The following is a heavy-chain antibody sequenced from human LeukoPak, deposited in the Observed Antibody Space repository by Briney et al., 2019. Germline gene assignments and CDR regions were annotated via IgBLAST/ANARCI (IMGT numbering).Heavy chain of an antibody. D-gene: IGHD3-10*01. CDR1: GFIFSNYE. Sequence: PGGSLRLSCAASGFIFSNYEMNWIRQPPGKGLEWIGSIYYSGSTYYNPSLKSRVTISVDTSKNHFSLKLSSVTAADTAVYYCARHRYYYRSGSYYGAPYYMDVWGKGTTVTISS. CDR3: ARHRYYYRSGSYYGAPYYMDV. V-gene: IGHV4-39*01. CDR2: IYYSGST. J-gene: IGHJ6*03.